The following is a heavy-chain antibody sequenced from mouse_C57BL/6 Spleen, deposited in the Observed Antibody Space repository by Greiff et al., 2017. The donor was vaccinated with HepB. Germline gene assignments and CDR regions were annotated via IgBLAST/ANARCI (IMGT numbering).Heavy chain of an antibody. J-gene: IGHJ4*01. CDR3: ARGGEIYYAMDY. CDR2: ISDGGSYT. Sequence: EVKLVESGGGLVKPGGSLKLSCAASGFTFSSYAMSWVRQTPEKRLEWVATISDGGSYTYYPDNVKGRFTISRDNAKNNLYLQMSHLKPEDTAMYYCARGGEIYYAMDYWGQGTSVTVSS. CDR1: GFTFSSYA. V-gene: IGHV5-4*03.